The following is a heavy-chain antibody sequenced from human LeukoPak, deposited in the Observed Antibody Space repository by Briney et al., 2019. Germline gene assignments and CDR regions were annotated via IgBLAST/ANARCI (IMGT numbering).Heavy chain of an antibody. V-gene: IGHV3-21*01. Sequence: GGSLRLSCAASGFTFSSYSMNWVRQAPGKGLEWVSSISSSSSYIYYADSVKGRFTISRDNSKNTLYLQMNSLRAEDTAVYYCARSDIVVVPAAIGYAIDYWGQGTLVTVSS. J-gene: IGHJ4*02. CDR3: ARSDIVVVPAAIGYAIDY. CDR2: ISSSSSYI. D-gene: IGHD2-2*02. CDR1: GFTFSSYS.